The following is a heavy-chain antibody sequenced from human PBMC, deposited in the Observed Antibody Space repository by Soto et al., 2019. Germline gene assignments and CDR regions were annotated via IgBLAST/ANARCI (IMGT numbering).Heavy chain of an antibody. V-gene: IGHV4-59*01. J-gene: IGHJ6*02. Sequence: SETLSLTCTVSGGSINTYYWSWIRRPPGKGLDWIGHIYSSGNTNYNPSLKRRVTISVDTSKNQFSLNLSSVTAADTAVYYCARSYTSGWYNYGMDVWGQGTTVTVSS. CDR2: IYSSGNT. D-gene: IGHD6-19*01. CDR3: ARSYTSGWYNYGMDV. CDR1: GGSINTYY.